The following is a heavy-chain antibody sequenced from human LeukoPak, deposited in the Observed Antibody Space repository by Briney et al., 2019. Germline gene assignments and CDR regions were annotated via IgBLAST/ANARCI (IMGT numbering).Heavy chain of an antibody. J-gene: IGHJ4*02. CDR2: IYYSGNT. CDR1: GGSISPYY. V-gene: IGHV4-59*01. D-gene: IGHD3-10*02. CDR3: ARSTGSTMFIDY. Sequence: SETLSLTCTVSGGSISPYYWSWIRQPPGKGLEWLGYIYYSGNTEYKPSLKSRVAMSVDTSKNQFSLRLSSVTAADTAVYYCARSTGSTMFIDYWGQGALVTVSS.